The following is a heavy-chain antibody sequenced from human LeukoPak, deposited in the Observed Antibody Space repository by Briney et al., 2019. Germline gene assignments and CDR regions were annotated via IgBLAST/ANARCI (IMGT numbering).Heavy chain of an antibody. J-gene: IGHJ4*02. D-gene: IGHD5-12*01. Sequence: QPGGSLILSCAPSGLYFSDNVIHWGRQAPGKAMGYVAVTRANGASTFYAASVKGRFTVARDNSKNTLYLQMGSLRTEDRAVYYCARPGEYFSGGYVEFYFDLWGQGTLVTVSS. CDR3: ARPGEYFSGGYVEFYFDL. CDR1: GLYFSDNV. V-gene: IGHV3-64*02. CDR2: TRANGAST.